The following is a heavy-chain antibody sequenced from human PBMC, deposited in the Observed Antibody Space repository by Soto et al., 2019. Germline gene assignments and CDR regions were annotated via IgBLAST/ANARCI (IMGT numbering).Heavy chain of an antibody. CDR3: ARDSRYDFWSGSYPPYYYYGMDV. D-gene: IGHD3-3*01. CDR1: GFTFSSYA. V-gene: IGHV3-30-3*01. J-gene: IGHJ6*02. Sequence: GGSLGLSCAASGFTFSSYAMHWVRQAPGKGLEWVAVISYDGSNKYYADSVKGRFTIPRDNSKNTLYLQMNSLRAEDTAVYYCARDSRYDFWSGSYPPYYYYGMDVWGQGTTVTVSS. CDR2: ISYDGSNK.